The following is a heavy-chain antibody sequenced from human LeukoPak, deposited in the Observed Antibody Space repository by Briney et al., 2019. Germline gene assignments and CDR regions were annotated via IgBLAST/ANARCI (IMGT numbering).Heavy chain of an antibody. CDR1: GFTFSGYG. Sequence: GGSLRLSCAASGFTFSGYGMHWVRQAPGKGLEWVALISFDGSNQYYADSVRGRFTISRDNSKNTLYLQMSSLRTKDTAVYYCAKPPEVGATVGYFDYWGQGTLVTVSS. V-gene: IGHV3-30*18. CDR2: ISFDGSNQ. D-gene: IGHD1-26*01. J-gene: IGHJ4*02. CDR3: AKPPEVGATVGYFDY.